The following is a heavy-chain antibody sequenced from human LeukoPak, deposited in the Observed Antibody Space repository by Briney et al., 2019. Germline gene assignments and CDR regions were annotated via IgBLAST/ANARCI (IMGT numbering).Heavy chain of an antibody. V-gene: IGHV4-30-4*07. D-gene: IGHD3-22*01. Sequence: SETLSLTCTVSGGSISSGGYSWSWIRQAPGKGLEWIGYIYYSGSTYYNPSLKSRVTISVDTSKNQFSLKLSSVTAADTAVYYCASYDSSGLDQGNAFDIWGQGTMVTVSS. J-gene: IGHJ3*02. CDR1: GGSISSGGYS. CDR3: ASYDSSGLDQGNAFDI. CDR2: IYYSGST.